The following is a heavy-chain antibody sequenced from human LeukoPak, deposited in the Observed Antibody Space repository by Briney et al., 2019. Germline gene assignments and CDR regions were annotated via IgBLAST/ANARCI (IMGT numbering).Heavy chain of an antibody. CDR1: GGSVTSTNW. CDR2: VHLDGRT. V-gene: IGHV4-4*02. J-gene: IGHJ4*02. CDR3: AREGGFYRPLDY. D-gene: IGHD3-3*01. Sequence: SETLSLTCAVSGGSVTSTNWWTWVRPPPGKGLEWIGEVHLDGRTNYNPSLTGRLTLSVDLYENHISLKLTSVTAADTAVYYCAREGGFYRPLDYLGQGTLVTVSS.